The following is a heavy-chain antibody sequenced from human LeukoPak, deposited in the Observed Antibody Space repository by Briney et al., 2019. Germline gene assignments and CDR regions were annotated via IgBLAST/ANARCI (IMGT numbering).Heavy chain of an antibody. CDR1: GFTFSSYE. CDR2: TSNSGRTV. Sequence: GGSVRLSCAASGFTFSSYEINWVRQAPGKGLEWISYTSNSGRTVYYGDSVKGRFTVSRDNTKNSVYLLMNSLRVEDTAVYYCAREHIRSGSYELDYWGQGTLVTVSS. V-gene: IGHV3-48*03. CDR3: AREHIRSGSYELDY. D-gene: IGHD3-10*01. J-gene: IGHJ4*02.